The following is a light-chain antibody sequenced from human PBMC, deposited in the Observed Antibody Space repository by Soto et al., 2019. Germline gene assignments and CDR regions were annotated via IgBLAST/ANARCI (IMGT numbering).Light chain of an antibody. CDR1: QSVGSNY. CDR2: GAS. V-gene: IGKV3-20*01. Sequence: EIVLTQSPGTLSLSPGERATLSCRASQSVGSNYLAWYHQRPGQAPRLLIYGASSTAAGIPDRFSGSGSGTDFTLTISRLEPEDFAVYYCQQYGSSPQTFGQGTKVEIK. J-gene: IGKJ1*01. CDR3: QQYGSSPQT.